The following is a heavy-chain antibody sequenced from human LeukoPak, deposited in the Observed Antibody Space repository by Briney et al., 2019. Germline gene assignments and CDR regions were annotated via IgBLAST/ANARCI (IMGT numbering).Heavy chain of an antibody. CDR3: AKDRISMVRSSDIDN. CDR2: ISYDGRNK. V-gene: IGHV3-30*18. Sequence: GGSLRLSCAVSRLTFSRYGMHWDRQAPGKGVDWVADISYDGRNKYYADSEKGRFTISRDNTKNTLYVQMNSQRPEDTAVYYCAKDRISMVRSSDIDNWGQGTLVTVSS. CDR1: RLTFSRYG. J-gene: IGHJ4*02. D-gene: IGHD3-10*01.